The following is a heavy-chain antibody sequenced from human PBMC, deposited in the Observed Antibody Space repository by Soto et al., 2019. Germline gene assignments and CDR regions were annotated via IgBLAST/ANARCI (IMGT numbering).Heavy chain of an antibody. Sequence: GGSLRLSCAASGFTFSSYGMHWVRQAPGKGLEWVAVIWYDGSNKYYADSVKGRFTISRDNSKNTLYLQMNSLRAEDTAVYYCARDNPLFCSGGSCYPSPTYWGQRTLVTVSS. CDR2: IWYDGSNK. J-gene: IGHJ4*02. CDR3: ARDNPLFCSGGSCYPSPTY. D-gene: IGHD2-15*01. CDR1: GFTFSSYG. V-gene: IGHV3-33*01.